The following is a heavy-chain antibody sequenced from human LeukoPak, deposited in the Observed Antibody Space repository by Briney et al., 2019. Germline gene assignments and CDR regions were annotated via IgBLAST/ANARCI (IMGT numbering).Heavy chain of an antibody. V-gene: IGHV1-2*02. CDR1: GYTFTGYY. D-gene: IGHD3-16*01. CDR3: ARGLWGAYYFDY. CDR2: INPNSGGT. J-gene: IGHJ4*02. Sequence: ASVKVSCKASGYTFTGYYMHWVRQAPGQGLEWMGWINPNSGGTNYAQKFQGRVTMTRDTSISSAYMEVSRLRSDDTAVYYCARGLWGAYYFDYWGQGTLVTVSS.